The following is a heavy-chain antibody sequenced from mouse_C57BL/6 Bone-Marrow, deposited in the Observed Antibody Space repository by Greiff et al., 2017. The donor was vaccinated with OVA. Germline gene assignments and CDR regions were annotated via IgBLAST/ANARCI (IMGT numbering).Heavy chain of an antibody. D-gene: IGHD3-2*02. CDR1: GYTFTDYY. Sequence: VQLQQSGPELVKPGASVKISCKASGYTFTDYYINWVKQRPGQGLEWIGWIFPGSGSTYYNEKFKGKATLTVDKSSSTAYMLLSSLTSEDSAVYFCARRGAAQATAWFAYWGQGTLVTVSA. CDR2: IFPGSGST. V-gene: IGHV1-75*01. J-gene: IGHJ3*01. CDR3: ARRGAAQATAWFAY.